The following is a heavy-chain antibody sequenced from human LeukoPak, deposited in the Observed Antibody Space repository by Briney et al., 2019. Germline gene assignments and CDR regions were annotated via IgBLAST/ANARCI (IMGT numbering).Heavy chain of an antibody. Sequence: SGPTLVRPTQTLTLTCTFSGFLLSSTGVGVAWIRQPPGKALEWLALISWDDYKRSNPFLRSRLSITKDTSKNQVVLTMTNMDPVDTATYYCAHSGYNSGFYFDYWGQGTLVTVSS. V-gene: IGHV2-5*02. CDR3: AHSGYNSGFYFDY. J-gene: IGHJ4*02. CDR1: GFLLSSTGVG. D-gene: IGHD6-19*01. CDR2: ISWDDYK.